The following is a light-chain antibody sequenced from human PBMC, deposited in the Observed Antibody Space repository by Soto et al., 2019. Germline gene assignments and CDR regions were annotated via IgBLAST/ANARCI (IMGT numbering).Light chain of an antibody. CDR2: GAS. CDR3: QQYGSSPLT. J-gene: IGKJ4*01. V-gene: IGKV3-20*01. CDR1: QSVSSSY. Sequence: ETELTLTRCTQCWAAEESRSLCCRVSQSVSSSYLAWYQQKPGQAPRLLIYGASSRATGIPDRFSGSGSGTDFTLTSSSLEPEDLAVYYCQQYGSSPLTFGGGTKVDIK.